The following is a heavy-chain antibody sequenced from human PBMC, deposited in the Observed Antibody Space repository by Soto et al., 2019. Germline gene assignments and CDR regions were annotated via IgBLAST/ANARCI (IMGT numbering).Heavy chain of an antibody. Sequence: GGSLRLSCVVSVFPFGANAMSWVRQAPGKGLEWVSGLSNTGRRTSYADSVKGRFNISRDNSENTVYLQMNSLRVEDTAVYYCATEMGASQGPFDNWGQGTLVTVSS. CDR2: LSNTGRRT. CDR1: VFPFGANA. D-gene: IGHD1-26*01. J-gene: IGHJ4*02. CDR3: ATEMGASQGPFDN. V-gene: IGHV3-23*01.